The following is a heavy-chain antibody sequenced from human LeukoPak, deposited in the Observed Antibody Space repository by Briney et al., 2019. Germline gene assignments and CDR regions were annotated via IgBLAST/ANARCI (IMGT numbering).Heavy chain of an antibody. J-gene: IGHJ4*02. CDR1: GYTFTSYG. Sequence: ASVKVSCKASGYTFTSYGISWVRQAPGQGLEWMGWISAYNGNTNYAQKLQGRVTMTTDTSTSTAYMELRSLRSDDPAVYYCARQGLGSIWYYFDYWGQGTLVTVSS. D-gene: IGHD6-13*01. CDR3: ARQGLGSIWYYFDY. CDR2: ISAYNGNT. V-gene: IGHV1-18*01.